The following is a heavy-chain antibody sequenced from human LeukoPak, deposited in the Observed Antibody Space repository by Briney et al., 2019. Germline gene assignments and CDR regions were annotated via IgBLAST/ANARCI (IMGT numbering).Heavy chain of an antibody. Sequence: GGSLRLSCAASGFIFSDYYMGWVRQAPGKGLEWVSYISNKGSSSTTYYADSVKGRFTISRNALDLQMSSLRVEDTAVYYCAKGSFYCSSNSCPQYYYYMDVWGKGTTVTVSS. V-gene: IGHV3-11*04. J-gene: IGHJ6*03. CDR1: GFIFSDYY. D-gene: IGHD2-2*01. CDR3: AKGSFYCSSNSCPQYYYYMDV. CDR2: ISNKGSSSTT.